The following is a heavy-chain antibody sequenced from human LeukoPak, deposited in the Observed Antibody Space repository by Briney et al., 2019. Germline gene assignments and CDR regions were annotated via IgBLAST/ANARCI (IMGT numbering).Heavy chain of an antibody. CDR2: IYYSGST. V-gene: IGHV4-59*08. Sequence: SETLSLTCTVSGDSIINYYWSWIRQSPGKGLEGIGYIYYSGSTKYNPSLKSRVTISVDTSKNQFSLKLSSVTAADTAVYYCARHRGSGSPYFDYWGQGTLVTVSS. J-gene: IGHJ4*02. D-gene: IGHD3-10*01. CDR1: GDSIINYY. CDR3: ARHRGSGSPYFDY.